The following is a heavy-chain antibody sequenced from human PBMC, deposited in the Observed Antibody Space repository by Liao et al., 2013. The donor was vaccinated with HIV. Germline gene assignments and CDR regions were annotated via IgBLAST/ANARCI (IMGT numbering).Heavy chain of an antibody. CDR3: ARDATYCSGGGCSGYAFDI. D-gene: IGHD2-15*01. J-gene: IGHJ3*02. CDR1: LGSMTSFY. CDR2: IAPSGSI. V-gene: IGHV4-4*07. Sequence: QVQLQESGPRLVRPSQTLSLTCGVSLGSMTSFYWSWIRQAAGKRPECIGRIAPSGSITYNPSLRTRVTMSVDTSKNQFSLKLSSVTAADTAVYYCARDATYCSGGGCSGYAFDIWGQGTMGTVSS.